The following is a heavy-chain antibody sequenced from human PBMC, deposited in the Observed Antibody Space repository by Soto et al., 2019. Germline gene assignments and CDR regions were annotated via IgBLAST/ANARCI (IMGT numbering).Heavy chain of an antibody. V-gene: IGHV1-18*01. Sequence: ASVKVSCKASGYTFSNYAINWFRQAPGQGLEWMGWISTHNGKPNYEQKVQDRVTMTTDTSPNTAYMELRSLRSEDTAVYYCARSPSADWFESWGQGTMLTVSS. J-gene: IGHJ5*01. D-gene: IGHD2-2*01. CDR2: ISTHNGKP. CDR3: ARSPSADWFES. CDR1: GYTFSNYA.